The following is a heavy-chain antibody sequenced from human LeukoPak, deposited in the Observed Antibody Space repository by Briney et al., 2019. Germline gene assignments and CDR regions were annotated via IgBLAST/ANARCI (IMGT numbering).Heavy chain of an antibody. Sequence: GGSLRLSCAASGFTFDDYAMRWVRQAPRQGLEWVSGISWNSGSIGYADSVKGRFTISRDNAKNSLYLQMNSLRAEDTALYYCAKDRAPYDSSGYYMADWGQGTLVTVSS. CDR2: ISWNSGSI. CDR1: GFTFDDYA. J-gene: IGHJ4*02. V-gene: IGHV3-9*01. D-gene: IGHD3-22*01. CDR3: AKDRAPYDSSGYYMAD.